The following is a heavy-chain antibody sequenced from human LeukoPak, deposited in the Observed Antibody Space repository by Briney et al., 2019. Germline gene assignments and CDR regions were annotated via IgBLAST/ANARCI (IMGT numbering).Heavy chain of an antibody. CDR1: GYTFTSYD. J-gene: IGHJ4*02. CDR3: ARSSELRRIDY. V-gene: IGHV1-8*01. CDR2: MNPNSGNT. D-gene: IGHD1-7*01. Sequence: SVKVSCKASGYTFTSYDINWVRQATGQGLEWMGWMNPNSGNTGYAQEFKGRVTITRNTSISTAYMELSHLRFEDTAVYFCARSSELRRIDYWGQGTLVTVSS.